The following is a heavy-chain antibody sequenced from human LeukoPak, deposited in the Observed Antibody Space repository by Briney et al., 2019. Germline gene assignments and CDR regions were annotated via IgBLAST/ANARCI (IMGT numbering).Heavy chain of an antibody. CDR3: AKAMVATVTDFDY. V-gene: IGHV3-23*01. Sequence: GGSLRLSCAASGFTFSDYYMSWVRQAPGEGLEWVSTISGSGDTTYYADSVKGRFTISRDNSKNTLYLQMNSLSAEDTAVYYCAKAMVATVTDFDYWGQGTLVTVSS. D-gene: IGHD5-12*01. CDR1: GFTFSDYY. CDR2: ISGSGDTT. J-gene: IGHJ4*02.